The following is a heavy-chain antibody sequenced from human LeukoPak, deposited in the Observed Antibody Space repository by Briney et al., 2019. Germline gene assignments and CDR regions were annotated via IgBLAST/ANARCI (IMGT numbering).Heavy chain of an antibody. J-gene: IGHJ4*02. D-gene: IGHD4-17*01. CDR3: ASRDDYGDYVVGDY. CDR1: GGSISSSNW. CDR2: IYHSGST. V-gene: IGHV4-4*02. Sequence: ASETLSLTCAVSGGSISSSNWWSWVRQPPGRGREWMGEIYHSGSTNYNPSLKSRVTISVDKSKNQFSLKLSSVTAADTAVYYCASRDDYGDYVVGDYWGQGTLVTVSS.